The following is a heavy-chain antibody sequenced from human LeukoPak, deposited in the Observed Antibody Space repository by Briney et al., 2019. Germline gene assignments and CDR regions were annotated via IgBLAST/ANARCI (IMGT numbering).Heavy chain of an antibody. V-gene: IGHV3-15*01. Sequence: GGALRLSCAATGLPLINAWMTWVRQAPGKGLEWGARIKSTTNGGIKYYAAPVKGTFTISRDDSENTVYLQMNSLKIEDTAVYYCATGRSGYFDSWGQGTLVFVSS. CDR1: GLPLINAW. CDR2: IKSTTNGGIK. J-gene: IGHJ4*02. CDR3: ATGRSGYFDS.